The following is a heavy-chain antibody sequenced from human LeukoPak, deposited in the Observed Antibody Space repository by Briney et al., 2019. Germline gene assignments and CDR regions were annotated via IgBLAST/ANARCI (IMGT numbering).Heavy chain of an antibody. J-gene: IGHJ4*02. D-gene: IGHD3-3*01. CDR3: ARIGTDFWSGSFDY. V-gene: IGHV4-38-2*01. Sequence: PSETLSLTCAVSGYSITIGYYWGWFRQPPGKGLEWIGSIHHSGITYHNPSLKSRVTISVATSKNQFSLNLSSVTAADTAVYYCARIGTDFWSGSFDYWGQGSLVTVSS. CDR2: IHHSGIT. CDR1: GYSITIGYY.